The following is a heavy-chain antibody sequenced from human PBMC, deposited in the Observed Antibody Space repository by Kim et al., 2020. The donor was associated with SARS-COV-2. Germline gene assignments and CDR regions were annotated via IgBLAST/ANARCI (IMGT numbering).Heavy chain of an antibody. J-gene: IGHJ5*02. V-gene: IGHV7-4-1*01. CDR3: ARDLGAFDDSTPFDP. CDR1: GYTFTSYA. D-gene: IGHD2-2*01. Sequence: ASVKVSCKASGYTFTSYAMNWVRQAPGQGLEWMGWINTNTGNSTYAQGFTGRFVFSLDTSVSTAYLQICSLKAEDTAVYYCARDLGAFDDSTPFDPWGQGTLVTVSS. CDR2: INTNTGNS.